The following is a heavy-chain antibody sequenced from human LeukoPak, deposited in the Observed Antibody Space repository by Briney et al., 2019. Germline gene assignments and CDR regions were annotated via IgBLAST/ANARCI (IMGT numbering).Heavy chain of an antibody. CDR3: ARLLDYDSSGYPDTFDI. CDR2: IYYIGST. Sequence: SETLSITCTVSRGSISPNYWTWIRQPPGKGLEWIGYIYYIGSTNYNPSLKSRVTISLDTSRNQFSLRLSSVTAADTAVYYCARLLDYDSSGYPDTFDIWGQGTMVTVSS. V-gene: IGHV4-59*01. D-gene: IGHD3-22*01. CDR1: RGSISPNY. J-gene: IGHJ3*02.